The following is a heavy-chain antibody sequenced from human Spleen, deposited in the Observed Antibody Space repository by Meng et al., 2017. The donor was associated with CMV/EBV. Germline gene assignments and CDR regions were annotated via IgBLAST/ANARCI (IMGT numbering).Heavy chain of an antibody. CDR2: ISAYNGNT. CDR1: GYTFTSYG. CDR3: AREGSNLRSGYYHFDY. J-gene: IGHJ4*02. D-gene: IGHD3-22*01. Sequence: ASGKVSCKASGYTFTSYGISWVRQAPGQGLEWMGWISAYNGNTNYAQKLQGRVTMTTDTSTSTAYMKLRSLRSDDTAVYYCAREGSNLRSGYYHFDYWGRGTLVTVSS. V-gene: IGHV1-18*01.